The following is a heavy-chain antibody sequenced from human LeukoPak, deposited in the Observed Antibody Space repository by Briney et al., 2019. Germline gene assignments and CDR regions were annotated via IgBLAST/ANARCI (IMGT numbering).Heavy chain of an antibody. Sequence: GGSLRLSCAASGFTFSSYAMHWVRQAPGKGLEWVAVISYDGSNKYYADSVKGRFTISRDNSKNTLYLQMNSLRAEDTAAYYCAQLNWNEGQANGMDVWGKGTTVTVSS. CDR2: ISYDGSNK. J-gene: IGHJ6*04. CDR3: AQLNWNEGQANGMDV. CDR1: GFTFSSYA. V-gene: IGHV3-30*04. D-gene: IGHD1-1*01.